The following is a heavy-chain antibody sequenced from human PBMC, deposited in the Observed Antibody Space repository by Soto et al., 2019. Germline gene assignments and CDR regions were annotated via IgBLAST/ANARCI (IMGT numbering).Heavy chain of an antibody. Sequence: GGSLRLSCAASGFTFSSYWMHWVRQAPGKGLVCVSRMNSDGSGTDYADSVKGRFTISRDNAKNTLYLQMNSLRVEDTAVYYCTISDFWTGQRFYWGRGTLVTVSS. D-gene: IGHD3-3*01. J-gene: IGHJ4*02. V-gene: IGHV3-74*01. CDR3: TISDFWTGQRFY. CDR1: GFTFSSYW. CDR2: MNSDGSGT.